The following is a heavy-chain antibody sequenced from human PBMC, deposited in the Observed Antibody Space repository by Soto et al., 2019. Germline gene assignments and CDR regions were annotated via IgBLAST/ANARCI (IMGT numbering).Heavy chain of an antibody. V-gene: IGHV4-30-4*08. D-gene: IGHD4-17*01. CDR2: ISYSGSA. CDR3: RVWDGDASFYYYYGMDV. J-gene: IGHJ6*02. CDR1: GFPNTSSDQN. Sequence: SRTLSLTCTVSGFPNTSSDQNGSWILQHPGKGLEWIGHISYSGSAYYNPSLRSRVTIFIAMSSNQFTLELSSVTAADTAVYYCRVWDGDASFYYYYGMDVWGQGTTVTVSS.